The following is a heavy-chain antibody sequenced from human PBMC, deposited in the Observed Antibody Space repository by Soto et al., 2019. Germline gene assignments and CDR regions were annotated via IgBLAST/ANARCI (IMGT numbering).Heavy chain of an antibody. J-gene: IGHJ4*02. D-gene: IGHD5-18*01. Sequence: EVQLVESGGGLVQPGGSLRLSCAASGFTFSYYWMNWVRQAPGKGLEWVANIKHDGSEKYYVDSVKGRFTISRDNAKNSLYLKMNSLRAEDTAVYYCARGYNYGFDYWGQGTLVTVSS. CDR1: GFTFSYYW. CDR3: ARGYNYGFDY. CDR2: IKHDGSEK. V-gene: IGHV3-7*04.